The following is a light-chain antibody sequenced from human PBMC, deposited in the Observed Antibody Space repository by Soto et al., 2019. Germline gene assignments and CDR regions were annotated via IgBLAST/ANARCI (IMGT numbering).Light chain of an antibody. V-gene: IGKV3-20*01. CDR1: QSVSSSY. CDR2: GAS. J-gene: IGKJ5*01. Sequence: EIVLTQSPGTLSLSPGERATLSCRASQSVSSSYLGWYQQKPGQAPRLLIYGASNRATGIPARFSGSGSGTDFTLTISRLEPEDFAVYYCQQYGSSPRLTFGRGTRLEIK. CDR3: QQYGSSPRLT.